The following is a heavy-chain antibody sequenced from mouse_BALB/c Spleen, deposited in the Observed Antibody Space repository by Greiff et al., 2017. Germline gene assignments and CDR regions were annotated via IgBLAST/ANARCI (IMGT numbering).Heavy chain of an antibody. CDR1: GYTFTSYY. CDR2: IYPGNVNT. Sequence: QVQLQQSGPELVKPGASVRISCTASGYTFTSYYIHWVKQRPGQGLEWIGWIYPGNVNTKYNEKFKGKATLTADKSSSTAYMQLSSLTSEDSAVYFCARSRGDGYFDYWGQGTTLTVSS. D-gene: IGHD3-3*01. V-gene: IGHV1S56*01. CDR3: ARSRGDGYFDY. J-gene: IGHJ2*01.